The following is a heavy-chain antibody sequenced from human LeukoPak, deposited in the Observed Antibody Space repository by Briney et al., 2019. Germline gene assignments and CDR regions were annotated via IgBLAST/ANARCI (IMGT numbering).Heavy chain of an antibody. Sequence: TSETLSLTCTVSGGSISGNHWTWIRQPPGTDLKGIGNFYDSGDFNYNPSLKSRVTIWMDMSNNQFSLTMSSVTAADTAMYYCARLLRPGGRKGDAFDIWGQGTLVTVSS. CDR2: FYDSGDF. V-gene: IGHV4-59*08. D-gene: IGHD1-26*01. CDR3: ARLLRPGGRKGDAFDI. J-gene: IGHJ3*02. CDR1: GGSISGNH.